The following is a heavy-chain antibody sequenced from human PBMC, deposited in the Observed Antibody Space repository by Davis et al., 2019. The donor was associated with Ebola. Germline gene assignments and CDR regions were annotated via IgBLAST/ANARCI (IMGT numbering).Heavy chain of an antibody. CDR2: MNPNSGNT. Sequence: AASVKVSCKASGYTFTSYGINWVRQATGQGLEWMGWMNPNSGNTGYAQKFQGRVTMTRNTSISTAYMELSSLRSEDTAVYYCATGWGYGDYDVDYYYYGMDVWGQGTTVTVSS. CDR1: GYTFTSYG. CDR3: ATGWGYGDYDVDYYYYGMDV. V-gene: IGHV1-8*02. D-gene: IGHD4-17*01. J-gene: IGHJ6*02.